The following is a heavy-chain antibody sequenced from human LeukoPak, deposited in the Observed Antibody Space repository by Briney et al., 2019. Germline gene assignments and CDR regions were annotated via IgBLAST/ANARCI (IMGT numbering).Heavy chain of an antibody. J-gene: IGHJ4*02. CDR3: AKETPEGVTFDY. CDR2: ISGSGGST. CDR1: GFPVSSYA. D-gene: IGHD5-18*01. Sequence: GGALHLSCAASGFPVSSYAMGWVRPAPGKGLEWVSAISGSGGSTYYADSVQGRFTISRDNSKNTLYLQMNSLRAEDTAVYYCAKETPEGVTFDYWAQGTLVTVSS. V-gene: IGHV3-23*01.